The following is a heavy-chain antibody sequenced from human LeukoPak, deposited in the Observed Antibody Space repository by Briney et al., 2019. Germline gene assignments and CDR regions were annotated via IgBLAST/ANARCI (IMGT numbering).Heavy chain of an antibody. Sequence: SETLSLTCAVSGGSISSSNWWSWVRQPPGKGLEWIGEIYHSGSTNYNPSLKSRVTISVDTSKNQFSLKLSSVTAADTAVYYCASDLRLGELSSWGQGTLVTVSS. CDR1: GGSISSSNW. V-gene: IGHV4-4*02. CDR2: IYHSGST. D-gene: IGHD3-16*02. CDR3: ASDLRLGELSS. J-gene: IGHJ5*02.